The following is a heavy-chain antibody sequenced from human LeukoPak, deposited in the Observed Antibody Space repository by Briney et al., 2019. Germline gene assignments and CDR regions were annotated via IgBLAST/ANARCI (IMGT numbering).Heavy chain of an antibody. CDR2: ISGSGGST. CDR1: GFTFSSYA. Sequence: GGSLRLSCAASGFTFSSYAMSWVRQAPGKGLEWVSAISGSGGSTYYADSVKGRFTISRDNSKTTLYLQMNSLRAEDTAVYYCAKGDRITMIVVVIDYWGQGTLVTVSS. J-gene: IGHJ4*02. D-gene: IGHD3-22*01. V-gene: IGHV3-23*01. CDR3: AKGDRITMIVVVIDY.